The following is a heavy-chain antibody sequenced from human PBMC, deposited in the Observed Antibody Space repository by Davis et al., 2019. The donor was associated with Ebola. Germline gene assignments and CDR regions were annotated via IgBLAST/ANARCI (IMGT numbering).Heavy chain of an antibody. V-gene: IGHV5-51*01. CDR2: IYPGDSDT. CDR3: ARKRDGYYWYFDL. CDR1: GYSFTSYW. Sequence: PGGSLRLSCKGSGYSFTSYWIGWVRQLPGKGLEWMGIIYPGDSDTRYSPSFQGQVTISADKSISTAYLQWSSLKASDTAMYYCARKRDGYYWYFDLWGRGTLVTVSS. J-gene: IGHJ2*01. D-gene: IGHD5-24*01.